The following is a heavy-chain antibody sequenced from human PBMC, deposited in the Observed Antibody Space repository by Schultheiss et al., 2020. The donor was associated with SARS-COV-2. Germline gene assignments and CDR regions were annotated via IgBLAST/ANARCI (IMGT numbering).Heavy chain of an antibody. CDR1: GYTFTGYY. CDR2: INPNSGGT. V-gene: IGHV1-2*02. CDR3: ARDGYYCSSTSCYRYFDY. J-gene: IGHJ4*02. Sequence: ASVKVSCKASGYTFTGYYMHWVRQAPGQGLEWMGWINPNSGGTNYAQKFQGRVTMTRDTSTSTVYMELSSLRSEDTAVYYCARDGYYCSSTSCYRYFDYWGQGTLVTVSS. D-gene: IGHD2-2*02.